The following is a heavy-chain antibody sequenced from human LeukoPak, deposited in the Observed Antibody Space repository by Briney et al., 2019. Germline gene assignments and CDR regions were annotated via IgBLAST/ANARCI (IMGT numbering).Heavy chain of an antibody. CDR3: ARDQLLWFGEPRGVFDY. V-gene: IGHV3-30-3*01. CDR1: GFTFSSYA. J-gene: IGHJ4*02. CDR2: ISYDGSNK. D-gene: IGHD3-10*01. Sequence: PGGSLRLSCAASGFTFSSYAMHRVRQAPGKGLEWVAVISYDGSNKYYADSVKGRFTISRDNSKNTLYLQMNSLRAEDTAVYYCARDQLLWFGEPRGVFDYWGQGTLVTVSS.